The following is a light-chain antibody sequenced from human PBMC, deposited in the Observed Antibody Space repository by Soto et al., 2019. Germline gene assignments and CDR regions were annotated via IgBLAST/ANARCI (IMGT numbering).Light chain of an antibody. J-gene: IGKJ3*01. CDR1: QSISTY. Sequence: IQMPQSPSSLSASLGDRFTITCLTSQSISTYLNWYQQKLGKAPKLLIYAASSLQSGAPSRFSGSGSGTDFTLTISSLQPEDFATYYCQQSYSTPATFGPGTKVDIK. CDR3: QQSYSTPAT. V-gene: IGKV1-39*01. CDR2: AAS.